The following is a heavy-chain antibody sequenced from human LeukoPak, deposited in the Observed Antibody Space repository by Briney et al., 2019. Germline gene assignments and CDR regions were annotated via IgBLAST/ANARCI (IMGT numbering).Heavy chain of an antibody. V-gene: IGHV4-34*01. CDR2: INHSGST. D-gene: IGHD4-17*01. Sequence: SETLSLTCAVYGGSFSGYYWSWIRQPPGKGLEWIGEINHSGSTNYNPSLKSRVTISVDTSKNQFSLKLSSVTAADTAVYYCARGQGIGDDYWGQGTLLTVSS. CDR3: ARGQGIGDDY. CDR1: GGSFSGYY. J-gene: IGHJ4*02.